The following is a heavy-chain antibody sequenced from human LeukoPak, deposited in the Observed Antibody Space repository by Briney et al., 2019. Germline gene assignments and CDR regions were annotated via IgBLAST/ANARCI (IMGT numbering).Heavy chain of an antibody. CDR3: ARPLRSPYYFDY. Sequence: PSESLSLTCTGSGGSISSSSYYWGWIRQPPGKGLEWLGSIYYSGSTYYNPSLKSRVTISVDTSKNQFFLKLSSVTAADTAVYYCARPLRSPYYFDYWGHGTLVTVSS. CDR2: IYYSGST. CDR1: GGSISSSSYY. V-gene: IGHV4-39*01. J-gene: IGHJ4*01. D-gene: IGHD4-17*01.